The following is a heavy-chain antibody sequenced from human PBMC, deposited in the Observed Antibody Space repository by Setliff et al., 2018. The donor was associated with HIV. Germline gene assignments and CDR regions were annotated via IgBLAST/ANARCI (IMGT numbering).Heavy chain of an antibody. J-gene: IGHJ5*01. CDR2: IIPMYDTR. Sequence: GASVKVSCKTSGGTFSSLVITWVRQAPGQGLEWMGGIIPMYDTRNYAQKFQGRVTITADESTSTAYMELSSLRSEDTAVYYCARSRTDDGSGRYYNNDWFDSWGQGTLVTVSS. CDR3: ARSRTDDGSGRYYNNDWFDS. CDR1: GGTFSSLV. D-gene: IGHD3-10*01. V-gene: IGHV1-69*13.